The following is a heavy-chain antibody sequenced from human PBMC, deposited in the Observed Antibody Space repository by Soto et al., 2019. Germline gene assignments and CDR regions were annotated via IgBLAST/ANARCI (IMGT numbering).Heavy chain of an antibody. Sequence: SETLSLTCSVPGDSVSSGDYYWSWIRQPPGKGLEWIGHVYFSGSTNYIPSLKSRLTMSVETAKNQFSLKLNSVTAADTAVYYCATIPVDNYMSYWSDHWGQGTQVTVSS. CDR3: ATIPVDNYMSYWSDH. CDR2: VYFSGST. CDR1: GDSVSSGDYY. V-gene: IGHV4-61*08. J-gene: IGHJ5*02. D-gene: IGHD3-10*01.